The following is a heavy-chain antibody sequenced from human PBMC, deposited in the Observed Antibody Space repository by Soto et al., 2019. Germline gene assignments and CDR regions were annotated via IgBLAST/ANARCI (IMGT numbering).Heavy chain of an antibody. CDR2: IWYDGSNK. CDR1: GFTFSSYG. V-gene: IGHV3-33*06. J-gene: IGHJ4*02. Sequence: GGSLRLSCAASGFTFSSYGMHWVRQAPGKGLEWVAVIWYDGSNKYYADSVKGRFTISRDNSKNTLYLQMNSLRAEDTAVYYCAKDQRARYSYGYGGSFDYWGQGTLVTVS. CDR3: AKDQRARYSYGYGGSFDY. D-gene: IGHD5-18*01.